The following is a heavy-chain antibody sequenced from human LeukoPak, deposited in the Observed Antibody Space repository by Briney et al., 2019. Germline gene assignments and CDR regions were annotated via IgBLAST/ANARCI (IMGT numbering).Heavy chain of an antibody. CDR1: GFTFSSYS. D-gene: IGHD3-3*01. CDR2: ISSSSTI. Sequence: GGSLRLSCAASGFTFSSYSMNWVRQAPGKGLEWVSYISSSSTIYYADSVKGRFTISRDNAKNSLYLQMNSLRAEDTAVYYCARDGGHLYDFWSEGTFDIWGQGTMVTVSS. V-gene: IGHV3-48*01. J-gene: IGHJ3*02. CDR3: ARDGGHLYDFWSEGTFDI.